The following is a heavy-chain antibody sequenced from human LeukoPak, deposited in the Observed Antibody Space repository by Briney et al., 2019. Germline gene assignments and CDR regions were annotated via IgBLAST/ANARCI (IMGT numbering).Heavy chain of an antibody. D-gene: IGHD4-23*01. J-gene: IGHJ4*02. CDR1: GFTFSSYN. CDR2: ISSNTSYI. V-gene: IGHV3-21*01. CDR3: AKAFHSVATFYY. Sequence: GGSLRLSCAASGFTFSSYNVNWVRQAPGKGLEWVSSISSNTSYITYADSVKGRFTIARDNAKNSLLLQMNSVRAEDTAVYYCAKAFHSVATFYYWGQGTLVTVSS.